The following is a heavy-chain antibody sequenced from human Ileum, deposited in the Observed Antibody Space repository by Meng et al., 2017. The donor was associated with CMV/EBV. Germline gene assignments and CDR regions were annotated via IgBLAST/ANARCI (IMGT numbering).Heavy chain of an antibody. CDR1: GASFSDFY. J-gene: IGHJ4*02. D-gene: IGHD1-14*01. Sequence: QLWADGVLHPSATSSPSCDVYGASFSDFYCSWTRHLPGKGLEWIGEIHPSGSTHYNPSLESRVSISVHMSNNQFSLKVSSVTAADTAVYYCARGQDNHKGGVHWGQGTLVTVSS. CDR2: IHPSGST. V-gene: IGHV4-34*01. CDR3: ARGQDNHKGGVH.